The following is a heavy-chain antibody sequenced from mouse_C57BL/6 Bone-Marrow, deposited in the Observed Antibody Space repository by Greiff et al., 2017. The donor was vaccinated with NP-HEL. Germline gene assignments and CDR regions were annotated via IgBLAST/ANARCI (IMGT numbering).Heavy chain of an antibody. V-gene: IGHV1-80*01. CDR1: GYEFSNYW. CDR3: ARGAY. J-gene: IGHJ3*01. CDR2: IYPGDGDT. Sequence: QVQLKESGAELVKPGASVKISCKASGYEFSNYWMNWVKQRPGKGLEWIGQIYPGDGDTNDNGKFKDKATLTADKSSSTAYMQLSRLTSEDSAVYFCARGAYWGQGTLVTVSA.